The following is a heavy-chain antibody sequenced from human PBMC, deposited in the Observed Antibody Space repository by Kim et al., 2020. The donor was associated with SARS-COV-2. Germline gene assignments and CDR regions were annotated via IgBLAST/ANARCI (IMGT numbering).Heavy chain of an antibody. CDR1: GGSISSDAW. CDR2: IYDGGST. Sequence: SETLSLTCAVSGGSISSDAWWNWVRQPPGKGLEWIGEIYDGGSTNYNPSLKSLVTISVDNSKNQFSLKLSSLTAADTAVYFCARVSSGNLFFWGQGTTLT. J-gene: IGHJ6*02. D-gene: IGHD1-26*01. V-gene: IGHV4-4*02. CDR3: ARVSSGNLFF.